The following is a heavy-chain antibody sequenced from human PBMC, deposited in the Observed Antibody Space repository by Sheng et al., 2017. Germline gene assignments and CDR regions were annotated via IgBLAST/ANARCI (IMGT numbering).Heavy chain of an antibody. CDR3: AKDEGPQLERRGGWFDP. CDR1: GFTFSSYA. V-gene: IGHV3-23*01. Sequence: EVQLLESGGGLVQPGGSLRLSCAASGFTFSSYAMSWVRQAPGKGLEWVSAISGSGGSTYYADSVKGRFTISRDNSKNTLYLQMNSLRAEDTAVYYCAKDEGPQLERRGGWFDPWGQGTLVTVSS. CDR2: ISGSGGST. J-gene: IGHJ5*02. D-gene: IGHD1-1*01.